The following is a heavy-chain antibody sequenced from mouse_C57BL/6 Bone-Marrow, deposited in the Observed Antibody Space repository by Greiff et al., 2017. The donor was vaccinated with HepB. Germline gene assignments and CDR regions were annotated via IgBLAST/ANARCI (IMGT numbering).Heavy chain of an antibody. CDR1: GYTFTDYY. CDR3: AREGNYLDY. J-gene: IGHJ2*01. Sequence: EVQLQQSGPVLVKPGASVKMSCKASGYTFTDYYMNWVKQSHGKSLEWIGVINPYNGGTSYNQKFKGKATLTVDKSSSTAYMELNSLTSEDSAVYYCAREGNYLDYWGQGTTLTVSS. CDR2: INPYNGGT. V-gene: IGHV1-19*01.